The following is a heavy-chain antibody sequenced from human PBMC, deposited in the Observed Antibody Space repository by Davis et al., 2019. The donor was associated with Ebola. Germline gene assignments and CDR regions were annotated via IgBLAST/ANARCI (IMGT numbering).Heavy chain of an antibody. D-gene: IGHD3-10*01. CDR1: GGSFSGYY. CDR2: INHSGST. Sequence: SETLSLTCGVYGGSFSGYYWSWIRQPPGKGLEWIGEINHSGSTNYNPSLKSRVTISVDTSKNQFSLKLSSVTAADTAVYYCARDPSSIWFRELLWKNYYYGMDVWGQGTTVTVSS. J-gene: IGHJ6*02. V-gene: IGHV4-34*01. CDR3: ARDPSSIWFRELLWKNYYYGMDV.